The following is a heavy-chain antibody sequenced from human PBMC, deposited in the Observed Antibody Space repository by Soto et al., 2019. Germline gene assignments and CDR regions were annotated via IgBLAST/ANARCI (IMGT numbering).Heavy chain of an antibody. D-gene: IGHD3-9*01. V-gene: IGHV3-33*01. CDR1: GFTFSSYG. J-gene: IGHJ5*02. Sequence: GGALRLSCAASGFTFSSYGMHWFRQAPCKGLEWVAVIWYDGSNKYYADSVKGRFTISRDNSKNTLYLQMNSLRAEDTAVYYCARDMAPSGNYDILTGPCWFDPWGQGTLVTVSS. CDR3: ARDMAPSGNYDILTGPCWFDP. CDR2: IWYDGSNK.